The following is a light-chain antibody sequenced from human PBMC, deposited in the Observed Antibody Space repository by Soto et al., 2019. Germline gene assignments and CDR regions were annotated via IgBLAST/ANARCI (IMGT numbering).Light chain of an antibody. CDR2: GAS. J-gene: IGKJ3*01. CDR3: QQYGSSPLFT. V-gene: IGKV3-20*01. CDR1: QSVSSSY. Sequence: VVLTHSPGTLSWSPGERATLSCSAIQSVSSSYLAWYQQKPGQAPRLLIYGASSRATGIPDRFSGSGSGTDFTLTISRLEPEDFAVYYCQQYGSSPLFTFGPGTKVDIK.